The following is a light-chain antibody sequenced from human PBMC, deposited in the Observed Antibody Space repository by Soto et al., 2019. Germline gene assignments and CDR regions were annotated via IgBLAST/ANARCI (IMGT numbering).Light chain of an antibody. V-gene: IGLV1-51*01. Sequence: QSVLTQPPSVSAAPGQKVTISCSGGSSDVGSNYVSWYQQLPGTAPKLLIYDNNKRPSGIPDRFSGSKSGTSATLGITGLLTGDEAAYYCGTWDGSLIAVVFGGGTKLTVL. CDR2: DNN. CDR1: SSDVGSNY. CDR3: GTWDGSLIAVV. J-gene: IGLJ2*01.